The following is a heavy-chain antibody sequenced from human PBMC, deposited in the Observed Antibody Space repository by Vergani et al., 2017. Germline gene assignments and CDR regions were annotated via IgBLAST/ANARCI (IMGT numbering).Heavy chain of an antibody. CDR2: IYYSWST. CDR3: AVHLSRATKSNWFDP. Sequence: QLQLQESGPGLVKPSETLSLTCTVSGGSISSSSYYWGWIRQPPGKGLEWIGSIYYSWSTYYNPSLKSRVTISVDTSKNQFSLKLRSVTAADTAVYYCAVHLSRATKSNWFDPWGQGTLVTVSS. V-gene: IGHV4-39*01. D-gene: IGHD5-24*01. CDR1: GGSISSSSYY. J-gene: IGHJ5*02.